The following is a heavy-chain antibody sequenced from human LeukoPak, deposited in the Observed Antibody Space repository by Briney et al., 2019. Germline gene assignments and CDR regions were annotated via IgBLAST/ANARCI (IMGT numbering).Heavy chain of an antibody. J-gene: IGHJ3*02. CDR1: GGSISSSSYY. D-gene: IGHD3-22*01. Sequence: PSETLSLTCTVSGGSISSSSYYWGWIRQPPGKGLEWIGSIYYSGSTYYNPSLKSRVTISVDTSKNQFSLKLSSVTAADTAVYYCARHRSITMIEDAFDIWGQGTMATVSS. V-gene: IGHV4-39*01. CDR3: ARHRSITMIEDAFDI. CDR2: IYYSGST.